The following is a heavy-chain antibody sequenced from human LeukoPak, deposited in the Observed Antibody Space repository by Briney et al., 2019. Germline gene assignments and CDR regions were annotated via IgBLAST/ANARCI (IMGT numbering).Heavy chain of an antibody. D-gene: IGHD3-16*01. Sequence: PGGSLRLSCVASGFALSANYMSWVRQAPGKGPEWLSVLYRGGTTYYAGSVRGRFTISRDDSKNTLYLQMDSLRVEDTAVYYCARDYSYDESGQPVRHNYWGQGTLVTVSS. CDR3: ARDYSYDESGQPVRHNY. CDR2: LYRGGTT. J-gene: IGHJ4*02. V-gene: IGHV3-66*01. CDR1: GFALSANY.